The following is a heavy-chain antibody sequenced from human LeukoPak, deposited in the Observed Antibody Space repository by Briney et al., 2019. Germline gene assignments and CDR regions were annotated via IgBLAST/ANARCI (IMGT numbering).Heavy chain of an antibody. D-gene: IGHD6-19*01. CDR2: ISGSGGST. CDR1: GFTFSIHA. V-gene: IGHV3-23*01. CDR3: AKVGSSGSYFDY. J-gene: IGHJ4*02. Sequence: PGGSLRLSCAGSGFTFSIHAMSWVRQAPGKGLEWVSAISGSGGSTYYADSVKGRFTISRDNSKNTLYLQMNSLRAEDTAVYYCAKVGSSGSYFDYWGQGTLVTVSS.